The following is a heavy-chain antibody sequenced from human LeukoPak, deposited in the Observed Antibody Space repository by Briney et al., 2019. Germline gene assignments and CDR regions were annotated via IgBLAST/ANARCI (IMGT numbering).Heavy chain of an antibody. V-gene: IGHV4-39*01. CDR1: GGSISSSSYY. CDR2: IYYSGST. Sequence: SETLSLTCTVSGGSISSSSYYWGWLRQPPGKGLEWIGSIYYSGSTYYNPSLKSRVTISVDTSKNQFSLKLSSVTAADTAVYYCASRGDYVGDFDYWGQGTLVTVSS. D-gene: IGHD4-23*01. CDR3: ASRGDYVGDFDY. J-gene: IGHJ4*02.